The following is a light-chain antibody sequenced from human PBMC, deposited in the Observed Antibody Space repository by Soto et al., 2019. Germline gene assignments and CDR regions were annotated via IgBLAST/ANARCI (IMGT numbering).Light chain of an antibody. Sequence: DIQMTQSPSSLSASVGDRVTITCRASQAISNYLDWFQQKPGKAPNLLIYAASILQTGVPSRFSGSGSGTDFTLTISSVQPEDFATYYCQQSYSTPLTFGHGTKL. J-gene: IGKJ2*01. CDR2: AAS. CDR1: QAISNY. V-gene: IGKV1-39*01. CDR3: QQSYSTPLT.